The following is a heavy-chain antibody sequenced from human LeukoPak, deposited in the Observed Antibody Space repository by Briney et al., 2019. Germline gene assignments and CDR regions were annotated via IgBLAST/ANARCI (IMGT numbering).Heavy chain of an antibody. CDR1: GGSLSTFY. CDR3: ARENSRRLDS. D-gene: IGHD2/OR15-2a*01. V-gene: IGHV4-59*01. CDR2: IYYAGAT. Sequence: RTSETLSLACSVSGGSLSTFYCSWIRQGPRKGLEWGGYIYYAGATNYNPSLKRRVTISPHTSTNQSSLRLTSVTAPDTAVHYRARENSRRLDSWAQGALVPVSS. J-gene: IGHJ4*02.